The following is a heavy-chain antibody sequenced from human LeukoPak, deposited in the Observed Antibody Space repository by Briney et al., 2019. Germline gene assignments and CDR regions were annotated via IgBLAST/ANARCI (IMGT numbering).Heavy chain of an antibody. J-gene: IGHJ4*02. D-gene: IGHD3-22*01. Sequence: GGSLRLSCAASGFTFSTYSMNWVRQAPGKGLEWVSHISRSSGARFYADSVKGRFTISRDNAKNSLFLQMNSLRAEDTAVYYCARHRSGYYDADYWGQGTLVTVSS. CDR1: GFTFSTYS. CDR2: ISRSSGAR. CDR3: ARHRSGYYDADY. V-gene: IGHV3-48*01.